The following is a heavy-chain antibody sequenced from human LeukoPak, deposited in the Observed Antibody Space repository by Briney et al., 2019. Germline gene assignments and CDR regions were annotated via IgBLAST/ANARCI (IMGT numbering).Heavy chain of an antibody. CDR2: ISGSGGST. Sequence: PGGSLRLSCAASGFTFSSYAMSWVRQAPGKGLEWVSAISGSGGSTYYADSVKGRFTISRDNSKNTLYLQMNSLRAEDTAVYYCAKAGGWVVVVAAIDYWGQGTLVTVSS. J-gene: IGHJ4*02. D-gene: IGHD2-15*01. CDR3: AKAGGWVVVVAAIDY. CDR1: GFTFSSYA. V-gene: IGHV3-23*01.